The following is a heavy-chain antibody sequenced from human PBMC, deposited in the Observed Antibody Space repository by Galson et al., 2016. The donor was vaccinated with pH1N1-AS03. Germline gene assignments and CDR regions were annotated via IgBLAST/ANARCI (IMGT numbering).Heavy chain of an antibody. D-gene: IGHD5-12*01. J-gene: IGHJ6*04. CDR1: GYTFTSYA. CDR3: ARDRGSGYDLFDYYYGMDV. V-gene: IGHV1-3*01. Sequence: SVKVSCKASGYTFTSYAMHWVRQAPGQRLEWMGWINAGNGNTKYSQKFQGRVTITRDTSASTAYMELSSLRSEDTAVYYCARDRGSGYDLFDYYYGMDVWGKGTPVTFPS. CDR2: INAGNGNT.